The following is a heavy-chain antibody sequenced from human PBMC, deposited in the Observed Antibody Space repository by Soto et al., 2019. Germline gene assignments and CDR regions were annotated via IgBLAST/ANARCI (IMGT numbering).Heavy chain of an antibody. CDR1: GGAFTNYI. D-gene: IGHD1-26*01. CDR2: IIPMFGTP. CDR3: ARGRDQPPVGLYFDS. V-gene: IGHV1-69*01. J-gene: IGHJ4*02. Sequence: QVQLVQSGAEVKKPGSSVKVSCKPTGGAFTNYIFDWVRQAPGQGLEWMGGIIPMFGTPKYAQTFQDRVTISADVSTGTAYMELTSLRFDDSAGYYCARGRDQPPVGLYFDSWGEGTPVTVAS.